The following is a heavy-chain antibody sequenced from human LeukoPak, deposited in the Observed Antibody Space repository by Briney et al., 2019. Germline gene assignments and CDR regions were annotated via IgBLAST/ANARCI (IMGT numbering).Heavy chain of an antibody. CDR2: INHSGGT. D-gene: IGHD5-24*01. CDR3: ARDSPEGGRWLQFDY. Sequence: PSETLSLTCAVYGGSFSGYYWSWIRQPPGKGLEWIGEINHSGGTNYNPSLKSRVTISVDTSKKQFSLKLSSVTAADTAVYYCARDSPEGGRWLQFDYWGQGTLVTVSS. J-gene: IGHJ4*02. CDR1: GGSFSGYY. V-gene: IGHV4-34*01.